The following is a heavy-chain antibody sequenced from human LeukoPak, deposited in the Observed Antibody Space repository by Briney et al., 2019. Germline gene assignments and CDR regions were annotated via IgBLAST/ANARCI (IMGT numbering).Heavy chain of an antibody. J-gene: IGHJ5*02. V-gene: IGHV1-2*06. CDR1: GYTFTGYY. CDR2: INPNSGGT. D-gene: IGHD2-15*01. CDR3: AREMLGYCSGGSCAFDP. Sequence: ASVKVSXKASGYTFTGYYMHWVRQAPGQGLEWMGRINPNSGGTNYAQKFQGRVTMTRDTPISTAYMELSRLRSDDTAVYYCAREMLGYCSGGSCAFDPWGQGTLVTVSS.